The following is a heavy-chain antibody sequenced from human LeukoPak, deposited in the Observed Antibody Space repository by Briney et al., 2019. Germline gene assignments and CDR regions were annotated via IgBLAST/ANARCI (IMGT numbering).Heavy chain of an antibody. CDR1: GFTFSDYY. V-gene: IGHV3-11*03. D-gene: IGHD3-3*01. Sequence: GGSLRLSCAASGFTFSDYYMGWIRQAPGKGLEWVSVIGSGSVDKHYADTVRGRFDISRDNSKNRLFLQMNSLRVEDSGVYYCAKRVPLTALDSWGQGTLVTVSS. J-gene: IGHJ5*01. CDR2: IGSGSVDK. CDR3: AKRVPLTALDS.